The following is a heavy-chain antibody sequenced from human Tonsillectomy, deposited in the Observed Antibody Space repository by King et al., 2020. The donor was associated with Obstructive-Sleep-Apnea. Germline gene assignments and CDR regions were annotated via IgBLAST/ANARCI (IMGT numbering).Heavy chain of an antibody. CDR2: INHSGST. D-gene: IGHD2-21*01. J-gene: IGHJ6*02. CDR1: GGSFSGYY. V-gene: IGHV4-34*01. CDR3: ARIVRPDA. Sequence: QVQLQQWGAGLLKPSETLSLTCAVYGGSFSGYYWSWIRQPLGKGLEGIGEINHSGSTNYNPSLKSRVSISVDTSKNQFSLNLSSVTAADTAVYYCARIVRPDAWGQGTTVTVSS.